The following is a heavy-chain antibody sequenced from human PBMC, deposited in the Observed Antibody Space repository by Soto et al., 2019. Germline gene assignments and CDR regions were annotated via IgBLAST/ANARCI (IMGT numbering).Heavy chain of an antibody. V-gene: IGHV3-23*01. Sequence: XVSLRLSFAASGFTFSSYSMSWVRQAPGKGLEWVSAISGSGGSTYYADSVKGRFTISRDNSKNTLYLQMNSLRAEDTAVYYCAKEVVVATGRGMDVWGQGTTVTVSS. J-gene: IGHJ6*02. CDR2: ISGSGGST. CDR1: GFTFSSYS. D-gene: IGHD2-2*01. CDR3: AKEVVVATGRGMDV.